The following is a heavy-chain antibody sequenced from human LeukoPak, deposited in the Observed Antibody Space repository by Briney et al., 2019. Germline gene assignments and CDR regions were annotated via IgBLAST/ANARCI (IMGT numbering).Heavy chain of an antibody. V-gene: IGHV3-74*01. D-gene: IGHD6-13*01. CDR1: GFTFSSSW. Sequence: GGSLRLSCAASGFTFSSSWMHWVRPAAGKGLVWVSRINGDESSTSNAGSVKGRFTISRDNAKNTLYLQMDSLRAEDTAVYYCARSTRSAAGMNWGQGTLVTVSS. J-gene: IGHJ4*02. CDR3: ARSTRSAAGMN. CDR2: INGDESST.